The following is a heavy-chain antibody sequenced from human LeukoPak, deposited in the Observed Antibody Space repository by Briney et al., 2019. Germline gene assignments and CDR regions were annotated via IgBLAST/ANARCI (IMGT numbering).Heavy chain of an antibody. CDR2: ISSSGSTM. Sequence: GGSLRLSCAASGFTFSSYEMNWVRQAPGKGLEWVSYISSSGSTMYYTDSVKGRFTISRDNAKDSLYLQMNSLRAEDTAVYYCARDEDRGVAGCLNYWGQGTLVTVSS. D-gene: IGHD6-19*01. CDR3: ARDEDRGVAGCLNY. J-gene: IGHJ4*02. CDR1: GFTFSSYE. V-gene: IGHV3-48*03.